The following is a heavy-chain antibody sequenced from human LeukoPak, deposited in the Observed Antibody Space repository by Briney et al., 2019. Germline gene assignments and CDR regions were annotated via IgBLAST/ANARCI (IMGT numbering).Heavy chain of an antibody. V-gene: IGHV3-21*01. CDR2: IRSSSSYI. Sequence: GGSLRLSCAASGFTFGSYSMNWVRQAPGKGLEWVSSIRSSSSYIYYADSVKGRFTISRDNAKNSLYLQMNSLRAEDTAVYYCARVGYCGGDCRRDFDYWGQGTLVTVSS. D-gene: IGHD2-21*02. CDR1: GFTFGSYS. J-gene: IGHJ4*02. CDR3: ARVGYCGGDCRRDFDY.